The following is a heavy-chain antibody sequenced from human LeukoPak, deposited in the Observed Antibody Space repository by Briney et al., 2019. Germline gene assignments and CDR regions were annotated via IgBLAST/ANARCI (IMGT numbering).Heavy chain of an antibody. CDR3: ARAGTYGDYGYAFDI. Sequence: PSETLSLTCTVSGGSMSSYYWSFIRQSAGTGLEWLGRIHTSGTTWYNPSLKSRVTISVDTSKNQFSLKLSSVTAADTAVYYCARAGTYGDYGYAFDIWGQGTMVTVSS. CDR2: IHTSGTT. CDR1: GGSMSSYY. D-gene: IGHD4-17*01. J-gene: IGHJ3*02. V-gene: IGHV4-4*07.